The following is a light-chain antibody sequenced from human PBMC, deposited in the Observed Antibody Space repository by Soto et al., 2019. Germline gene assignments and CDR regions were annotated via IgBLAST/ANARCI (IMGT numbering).Light chain of an antibody. J-gene: IGKJ4*01. Sequence: EVVMTQSPATVSVSPGEGVTLSCRASQTISNDLAWYQQKPGQAPRLLIYGASTSATGVPARFSGGGSGTEFTLTISSLQSEDFAFYYCQQHNKWPPVTFGGGTKVEIK. CDR1: QTISND. V-gene: IGKV3-15*01. CDR3: QQHNKWPPVT. CDR2: GAS.